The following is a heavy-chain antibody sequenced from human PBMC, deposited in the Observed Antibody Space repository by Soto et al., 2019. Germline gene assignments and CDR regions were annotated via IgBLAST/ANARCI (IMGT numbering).Heavy chain of an antibody. CDR2: ISGSGSDR. CDR1: GFTFSTYA. CDR3: TKTPRSYYYYMDV. D-gene: IGHD3-10*01. Sequence: EVQVLESGGGLVQPGGSLRLSCVASGFTFSTYAMNWVRQAPGKGLEWVSGISGSGSDRYYADSVRGRFTISRDNSNNTLKLQMDSLRAEDTAIYYCTKTPRSYYYYMDVWSNGTTVTVSS. J-gene: IGHJ6*03. V-gene: IGHV3-23*01.